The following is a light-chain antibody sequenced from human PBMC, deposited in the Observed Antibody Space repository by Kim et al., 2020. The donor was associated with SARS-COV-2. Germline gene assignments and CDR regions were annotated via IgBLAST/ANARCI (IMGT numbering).Light chain of an antibody. V-gene: IGLV3-19*01. CDR3: NSRDSSGVV. Sequence: VALGQTVKITLRGDSLRNYYASWYQQKPGQAPILVFYGKNNRPSGIPHRFSGSSSRDTATLTITGTQAEDEADYYCNSRDSSGVVFGGGTKVTVL. CDR1: SLRNYY. CDR2: GKN. J-gene: IGLJ2*01.